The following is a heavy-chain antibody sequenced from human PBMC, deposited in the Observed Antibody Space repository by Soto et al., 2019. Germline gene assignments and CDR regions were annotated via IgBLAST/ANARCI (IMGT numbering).Heavy chain of an antibody. CDR1: GFTFSSYG. CDR3: ARGDSSGYYYIYYYYGMDV. J-gene: IGHJ6*02. Sequence: GGSLRLSFAASGFTFSSYGMHWFRQAPGKGLKWVAVIWYDGSNKDYAESVKGRFNISRDNSKTTLYLQMNSLRAEDTAVYYCARGDSSGYYYIYYYYGMDVWGQGT. D-gene: IGHD3-22*01. V-gene: IGHV3-33*01. CDR2: IWYDGSNK.